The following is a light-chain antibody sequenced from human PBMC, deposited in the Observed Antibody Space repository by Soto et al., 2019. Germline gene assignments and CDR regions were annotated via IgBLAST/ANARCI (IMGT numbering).Light chain of an antibody. J-gene: IGKJ1*01. CDR2: AAS. V-gene: IGKV1-8*01. CDR3: QQYYSYPRT. CDR1: QGISSY. Sequence: AILMTQSPSSLSASTGDRVTITCRASQGISSYLAWYQQKPGKAPKLLIYAASTLQRGVPSRFSGSGPGTDFTLTISCLQSEDFATYYCQQYYSYPRTFGQGTKV.